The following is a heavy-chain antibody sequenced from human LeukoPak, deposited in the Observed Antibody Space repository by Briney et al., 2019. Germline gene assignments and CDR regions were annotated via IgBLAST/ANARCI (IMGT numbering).Heavy chain of an antibody. CDR2: ISAYNGNT. CDR3: ASLGSYEFDY. J-gene: IGHJ4*02. V-gene: IGHV1-18*01. Sequence: ASVKVSCKASGYTFTSYGISWVRQAPGQGLEWMGWISAYNGNTNYAQKLQGRVTMTRDTSISTAYMELSRLRSDDTAVYYCASLGSYEFDYWGQGTLVTVSS. CDR1: GYTFTSYG. D-gene: IGHD1-26*01.